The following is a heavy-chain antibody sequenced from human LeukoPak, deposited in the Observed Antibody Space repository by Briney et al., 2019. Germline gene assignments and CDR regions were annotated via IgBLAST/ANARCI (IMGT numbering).Heavy chain of an antibody. J-gene: IGHJ4*02. CDR1: GFTLSSYA. CDR2: ISGSGGST. D-gene: IGHD3-3*01. Sequence: GGSLRLSCAASGFTLSSYAMSWVRQAPGKGLEWVSAISGSGGSTYYADSVKGRFTISRDNSKNTLYLQMNSLRAEDTAVYYCAKDWSDYSLGTFGYWGQGTLVTVSS. V-gene: IGHV3-23*01. CDR3: AKDWSDYSLGTFGY.